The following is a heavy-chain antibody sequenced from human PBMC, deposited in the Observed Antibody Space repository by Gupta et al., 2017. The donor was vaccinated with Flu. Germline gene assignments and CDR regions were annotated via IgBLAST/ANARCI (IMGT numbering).Heavy chain of an antibody. J-gene: IGHJ4*02. CDR1: GFTFKYYA. CDR3: AKRSSSLSGYFDA. CDR2: ISDNGGTT. Sequence: EVQLLESGGGLVQPVGSLRLSCAVSGFTFKYYAMSWVRQAPGKGLEWVSAISDNGGTTNDADSVKGRFTSSRDNSKNALVLQMNSLRAEDTAVYYCAKRSSSLSGYFDAWGQGTLVIVAS. V-gene: IGHV3-23*01.